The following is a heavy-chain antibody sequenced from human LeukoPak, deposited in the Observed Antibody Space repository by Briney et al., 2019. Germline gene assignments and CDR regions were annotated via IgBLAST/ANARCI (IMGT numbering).Heavy chain of an antibody. V-gene: IGHV4-59*01. D-gene: IGHD6-13*01. CDR2: IYYSGST. CDR1: GGSISSYY. J-gene: IGHJ5*02. Sequence: SETLSLTCTVSGGSISSYYWSWIRQPPGKGLEWIGYIYYSGSTNYNPSLKSRVTISVDTSTNQFSLKLSSVTAADTAVYYCARGIEDSSSWYEGRWFDPWGQGTLVTVSS. CDR3: ARGIEDSSSWYEGRWFDP.